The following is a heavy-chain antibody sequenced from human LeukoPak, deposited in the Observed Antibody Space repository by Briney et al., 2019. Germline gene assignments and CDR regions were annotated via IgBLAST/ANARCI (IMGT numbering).Heavy chain of an antibody. Sequence: PGGSLRLSCAASGFTFSSYAMSWVRQASGKGLEWVSAISGSGGSTYYADSVKGRFTISRDNSKNTLYLQMNSLRAEDTAVYYCAKSTSFRYSGYGIEYWGQGTLVTVSS. J-gene: IGHJ4*02. CDR3: AKSTSFRYSGYGIEY. D-gene: IGHD5-12*01. CDR1: GFTFSSYA. V-gene: IGHV3-23*01. CDR2: ISGSGGST.